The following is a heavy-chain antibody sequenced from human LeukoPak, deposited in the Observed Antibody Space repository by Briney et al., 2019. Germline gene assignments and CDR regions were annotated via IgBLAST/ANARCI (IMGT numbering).Heavy chain of an antibody. D-gene: IGHD6-13*01. CDR3: ARGIAGRPYYYYYYMDV. CDR1: GGSISSYY. J-gene: IGHJ6*03. CDR2: IYYSGST. Sequence: PSETLSLTCTVSGGSISSYYWSWIRQPPGKGLEWIGYIYYSGSTNYNPSLKSRVTISVDTSKNQFSLKLSSVTAADTAVYYCARGIAGRPYYYYYYMDVWGKGTTVTVSS. V-gene: IGHV4-59*12.